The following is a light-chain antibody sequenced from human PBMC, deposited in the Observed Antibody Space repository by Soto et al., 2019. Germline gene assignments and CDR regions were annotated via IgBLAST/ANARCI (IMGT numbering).Light chain of an antibody. J-gene: IGKJ1*01. CDR3: QHYNNCPPLT. CDR1: QSVSSN. Sequence: EIVMTQSPATLSVSPGERATLSCKASQSVSSNLAWYQQKPGQAPRLLIYGASTRATGIPARFSGSGSGTEVTLTISRLQSEEFVGYYCQHYNNCPPLTFRRGTEVQI. CDR2: GAS. V-gene: IGKV3-15*01.